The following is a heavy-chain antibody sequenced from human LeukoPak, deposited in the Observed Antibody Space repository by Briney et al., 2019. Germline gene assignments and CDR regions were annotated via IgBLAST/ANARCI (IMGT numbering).Heavy chain of an antibody. CDR3: ARDLYSRRMNYYGSGSYFAY. V-gene: IGHV1-2*02. D-gene: IGHD3-10*01. CDR2: INPNSGGT. Sequence: ASVKVSCKASGYTFTGYYMHWVRQAPGQGLEWMGWINPNSGGTNYAQKFQGRVTMTTDSSTTTAYMELRSLRSDDTAVYYCARDLYSRRMNYYGSGSYFAYWGQGTLVTVSS. CDR1: GYTFTGYY. J-gene: IGHJ4*02.